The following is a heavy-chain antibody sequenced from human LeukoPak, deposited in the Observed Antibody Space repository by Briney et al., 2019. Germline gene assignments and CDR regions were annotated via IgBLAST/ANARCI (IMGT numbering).Heavy chain of an antibody. CDR2: IYYSGST. V-gene: IGHV4-39*07. J-gene: IGHJ6*03. CDR3: ARLGYGYYYYMDV. D-gene: IGHD5-18*01. Sequence: PSETLSLTCTVSGGSISSSSYYWGWIRQPPGKGLEWIGSIYYSGSTYYNPSLKSRVTISVDTSKNQFSLKLSSVTAADTAVYYRARLGYGYYYYMDVWGKGTTVTVSS. CDR1: GGSISSSSYY.